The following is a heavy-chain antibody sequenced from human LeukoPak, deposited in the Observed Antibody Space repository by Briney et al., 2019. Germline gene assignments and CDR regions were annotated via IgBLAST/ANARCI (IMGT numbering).Heavy chain of an antibody. CDR3: AKDISGKYQLLRVGDY. D-gene: IGHD2-2*01. CDR2: ISYDGSNK. Sequence: PGGSLRLSCAASGFTFSSYGMHWVRQAPGKGLEWVAVISYDGSNKYYADSVKGRFTISRDNSKNTLYLQMNSLRAEDTAVYYCAKDISGKYQLLRVGDYWGQGTLVTVSS. V-gene: IGHV3-30*18. J-gene: IGHJ4*02. CDR1: GFTFSSYG.